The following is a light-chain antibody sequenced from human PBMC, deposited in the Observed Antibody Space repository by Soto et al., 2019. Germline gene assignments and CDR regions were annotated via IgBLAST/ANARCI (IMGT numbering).Light chain of an antibody. Sequence: QPVLTQPPSASASLGASVTLTCTLTSAYSNYKVDWYQQRPGRGPRFVMRVGTGGIVGSKGDGIPDRFSVLGSGLNRYLTIKNIQEGDESDYHCGADHGSGSNFAVVFGGGTKLTVL. V-gene: IGLV9-49*03. CDR2: VGTGGIVG. CDR1: SAYSNYK. CDR3: GADHGSGSNFAVV. J-gene: IGLJ2*01.